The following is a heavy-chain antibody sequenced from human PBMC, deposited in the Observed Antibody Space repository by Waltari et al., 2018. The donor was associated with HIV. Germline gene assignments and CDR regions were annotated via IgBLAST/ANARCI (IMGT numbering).Heavy chain of an antibody. Sequence: QVQLVQSGAEVKKPGSSVKVSCKASGGTFSSYAISWVRQAPGQGLEWMGGIIPIFGTANYAQKFQGRVTITADKSTSTAYMELSSLRSEDTAVYYCATPSSYYDSSGYYYYYYGMDVWGQGTTVTVSS. CDR3: ATPSSYYDSSGYYYYYYGMDV. CDR2: IIPIFGTA. V-gene: IGHV1-69*06. CDR1: GGTFSSYA. J-gene: IGHJ6*02. D-gene: IGHD3-22*01.